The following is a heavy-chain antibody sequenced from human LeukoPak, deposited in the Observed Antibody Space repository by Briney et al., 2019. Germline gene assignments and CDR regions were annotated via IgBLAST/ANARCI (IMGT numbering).Heavy chain of an antibody. J-gene: IGHJ5*01. CDR1: GFTFSSYA. CDR3: ARAGGSSSRPADS. D-gene: IGHD6-6*01. Sequence: PGGSLRLSCAASGFTFSSYAMHWVRQAPGKGLEWVAVISYDGSNKYYADSVKGRFTISRDNSKNTLYLQMNSLRAEDTAVYYCARAGGSSSRPADSWGQGTLVTVSS. V-gene: IGHV3-30-3*01. CDR2: ISYDGSNK.